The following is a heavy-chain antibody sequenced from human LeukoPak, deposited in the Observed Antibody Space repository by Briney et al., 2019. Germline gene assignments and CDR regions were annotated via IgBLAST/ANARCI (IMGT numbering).Heavy chain of an antibody. CDR1: GFTFDDYA. CDR2: ISWNSGSI. J-gene: IGHJ4*02. CDR3: AKSGAMVRGVIITPFDY. D-gene: IGHD3-10*01. Sequence: GGSLRLSCAASGFTFDDYAMHWVRQAPGKGLEWVSGISWNSGSIGYADSVKGRFTISRYNAKNSLYLQMNSLRAEDTALYYCAKSGAMVRGVIITPFDYWGQGTLVTVSS. V-gene: IGHV3-9*01.